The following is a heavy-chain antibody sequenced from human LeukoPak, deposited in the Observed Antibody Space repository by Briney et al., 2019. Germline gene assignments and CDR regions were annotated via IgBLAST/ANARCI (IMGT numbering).Heavy chain of an antibody. Sequence: GSVKVSCKASGYTFTGYYMHWVRQAPGQGLEWMGWINPNSGGTNYAQKFQGRVTMTRDTSISTAYMELSRLRSDDTAVYYCARDLRYGSGSYYVYWGQGTLVTASS. J-gene: IGHJ4*02. CDR2: INPNSGGT. V-gene: IGHV1-2*02. CDR3: ARDLRYGSGSYYVY. CDR1: GYTFTGYY. D-gene: IGHD3-10*01.